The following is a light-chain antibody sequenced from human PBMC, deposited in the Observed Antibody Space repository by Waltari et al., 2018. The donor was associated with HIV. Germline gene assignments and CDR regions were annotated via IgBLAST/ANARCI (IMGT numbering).Light chain of an antibody. J-gene: IGKJ5*01. V-gene: IGKV3-15*01. Sequence: EIVMTQSPATLSVSPGERATLSCRASQSVSSNLAWYQQIPGQAPRLLIYDASTRATGSPARVSGSGSGTEFTLTISSLQSEDFAIYYCQHYNDWPITFGQGTRLEIK. CDR2: DAS. CDR1: QSVSSN. CDR3: QHYNDWPIT.